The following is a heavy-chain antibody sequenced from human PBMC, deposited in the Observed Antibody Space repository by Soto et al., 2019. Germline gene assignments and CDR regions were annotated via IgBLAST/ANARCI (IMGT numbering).Heavy chain of an antibody. V-gene: IGHV3-15*01. CDR3: TTLSRPIGLRDFDH. J-gene: IGHJ4*02. D-gene: IGHD2-21*01. Sequence: EVQLVESGGGLVKPGGSLRLSCAASGLTFSNAWMSWVRQAPGKGLEWVGRIRSKTDGGTTDYAAPVKGRFTISRDDSKNTLYLQMNSLKTDDTAVYYCTTLSRPIGLRDFDHWGQGTLVTVSS. CDR2: IRSKTDGGTT. CDR1: GLTFSNAW.